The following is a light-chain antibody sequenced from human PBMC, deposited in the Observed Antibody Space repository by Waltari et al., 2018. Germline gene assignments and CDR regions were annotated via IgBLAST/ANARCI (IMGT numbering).Light chain of an antibody. Sequence: QSVLTQPPSVSGAPGQRITIFCTGSSSNIGAGYDVHWYQQFPGTAPQLLIDANNNRPAGVPDRFAGSKSGTSVSLAITGLQAEDEADYYCQSYDSSLSAYVFGTGTKVTVL. CDR1: SSNIGAGYD. J-gene: IGLJ1*01. V-gene: IGLV1-40*01. CDR2: ANN. CDR3: QSYDSSLSAYV.